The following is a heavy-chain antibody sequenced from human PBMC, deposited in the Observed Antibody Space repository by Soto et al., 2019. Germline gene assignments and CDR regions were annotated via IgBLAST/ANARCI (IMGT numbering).Heavy chain of an antibody. D-gene: IGHD6-13*01. CDR3: AKDLRWYGMDV. J-gene: IGHJ6*02. V-gene: IGHV3-23*01. CDR2: INKDGGRT. CDR1: GFTFGSYF. Sequence: EVQLLESGGGLVQPGESLRLSCAASGFTFGSYFMNWVRQAPGKGPEWVSDINKDGGRTHYADSVRGRFTISRGNSRNTLYLQMNRLRAEDTALYYCAKDLRWYGMDVWGQGTTVTVSS.